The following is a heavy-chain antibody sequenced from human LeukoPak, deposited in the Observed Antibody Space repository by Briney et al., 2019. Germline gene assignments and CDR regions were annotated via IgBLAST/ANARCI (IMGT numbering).Heavy chain of an antibody. J-gene: IGHJ6*03. CDR1: GGSTRNHY. Sequence: PSETLSLTCTVSGGSTRNHYWSWIRQPPGKGLEWIGFISYIGSTNYNPSLESRVTISLDTSKSQFSLKLTSVTAADTAVYYCARGRYGSGSPYYMDVWGKGTTVTISS. CDR3: ARGRYGSGSPYYMDV. V-gene: IGHV4-59*11. D-gene: IGHD3-10*01. CDR2: ISYIGST.